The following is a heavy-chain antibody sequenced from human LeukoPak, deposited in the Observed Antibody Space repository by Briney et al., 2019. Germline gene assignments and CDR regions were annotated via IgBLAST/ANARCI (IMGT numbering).Heavy chain of an antibody. CDR1: GGSFSGYY. J-gene: IGHJ4*02. CDR2: INHSGST. CDR3: ASLNGRKGGGKAVVVPASYFYY. D-gene: IGHD2-2*01. V-gene: IGHV4-34*01. Sequence: PSETLSLTCAVYGGSFSGYYWSWIRQPPGKGLEWIGEINHSGSTNYNPSLKSRVTISVDTSTNQFSLKLSSVTGADTGVYYCASLNGRKGGGKAVVVPASYFYYWGKGTLVTVSS.